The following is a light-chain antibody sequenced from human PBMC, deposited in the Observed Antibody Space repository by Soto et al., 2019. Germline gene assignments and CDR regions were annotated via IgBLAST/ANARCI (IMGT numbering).Light chain of an antibody. CDR1: SSDVGSYNF. J-gene: IGLJ2*01. V-gene: IGLV2-23*01. CDR2: EGS. Sequence: QSVLTQPASVSGSPGQSITISCTGTSSDVGSYNFFSWYQHHPGKAPKLLIYEGSKRPSGVSNRFSASKSGNTASLTISGLQAEDEADYYCCSYVGIAIFGGGTKLTVL. CDR3: CSYVGIAI.